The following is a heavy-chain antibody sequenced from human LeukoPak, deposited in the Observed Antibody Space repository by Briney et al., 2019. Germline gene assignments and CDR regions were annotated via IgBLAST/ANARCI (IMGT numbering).Heavy chain of an antibody. CDR2: INPNRGGT. V-gene: IGHV1-2*06. CDR1: GYTFTGYY. D-gene: IGHD2-2*01. CDR3: ARDRSVVVPAATVDY. J-gene: IGHJ4*02. Sequence: GASVKVSCKTSGYTFTGYYMHWVRQAPGQGLEWMGRINPNRGGTNYAQKFQGRVTMTGDTSISTAYMELSSLRSDDTAVYYCARDRSVVVPAATVDYWGQGTLVTVSS.